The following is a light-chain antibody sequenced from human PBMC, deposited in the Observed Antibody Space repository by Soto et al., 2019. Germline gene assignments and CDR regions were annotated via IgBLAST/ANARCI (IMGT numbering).Light chain of an antibody. Sequence: QTVVTQEPSLTVSPGGTVTLTCGSSTGAVTSGHYPYWFQQKPGQAPRTLIYDTNNKHSWTPARFSGSLLGGKAALTLSGAQPEDEAEYYCLLSYSGGRYVVFGGGTTLTVL. CDR2: DTN. CDR1: TGAVTSGHY. V-gene: IGLV7-46*01. J-gene: IGLJ2*01. CDR3: LLSYSGGRYVV.